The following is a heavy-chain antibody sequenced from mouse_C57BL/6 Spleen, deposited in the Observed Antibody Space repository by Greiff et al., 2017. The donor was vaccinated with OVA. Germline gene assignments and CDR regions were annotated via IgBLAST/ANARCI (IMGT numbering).Heavy chain of an antibody. Sequence: QVQLKQSGPELVKPGASVKISCKASGYTFTDYYINWVKQRPGQGLEWIGWIYPGSGNTKYNEKFKGKATLTVETSYSTAYMQLSSLTSEDYAVYFCARIKGPTGTAWFAYWGQGTLVTVSA. J-gene: IGHJ3*01. CDR1: GYTFTDYY. D-gene: IGHD4-1*02. CDR2: IYPGSGNT. V-gene: IGHV1-84*01. CDR3: ARIKGPTGTAWFAY.